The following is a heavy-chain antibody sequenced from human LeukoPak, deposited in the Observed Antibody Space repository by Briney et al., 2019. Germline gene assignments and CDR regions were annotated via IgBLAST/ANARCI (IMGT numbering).Heavy chain of an antibody. CDR3: AKEGYSNYVRGYFDY. CDR1: GFTFNNYG. Sequence: PGGSLRLSCAASGFTFNNYGMSWVRQAPGKGLEGVSAISGSGGSTYYGDSVKGRFTISRDNSKNTLYLQMNSLRAEDTAVYYCAKEGYSNYVRGYFDYWGQGTLVTVSS. J-gene: IGHJ4*02. CDR2: ISGSGGST. D-gene: IGHD4-11*01. V-gene: IGHV3-23*01.